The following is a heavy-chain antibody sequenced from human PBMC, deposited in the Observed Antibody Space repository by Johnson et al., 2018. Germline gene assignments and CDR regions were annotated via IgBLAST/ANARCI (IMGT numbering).Heavy chain of an antibody. D-gene: IGHD5-18*01. J-gene: IGHJ4*02. CDR2: FYTDGRT. CDR1: GFTVDSHQ. Sequence: EVQLVESGGGLIQPGGSLRLSCSAAGFTVDSHQMGWVRQAPGKGLEWVSVFYTDGRTYYAESGKGRFAIASDTKNNSVSLKMDGLRVDDTSTYYCARVGWIQVWSPFDFWGQGALVIVSS. CDR3: ARVGWIQVWSPFDF. V-gene: IGHV3-53*01.